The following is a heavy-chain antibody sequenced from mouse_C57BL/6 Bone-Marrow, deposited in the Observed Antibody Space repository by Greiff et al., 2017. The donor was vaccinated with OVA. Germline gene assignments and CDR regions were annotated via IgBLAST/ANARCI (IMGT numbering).Heavy chain of an antibody. CDR1: GYTFTSYG. D-gene: IGHD2-1*01. J-gene: IGHJ4*01. V-gene: IGHV1-81*01. CDR3: AIYYGNYNYAMDY. CDR2: IYPRSGNT. Sequence: QVQLQQSGAELARPGASVKLSCKASGYTFTSYGISWVKQRTGQGLEWIGEIYPRSGNTYYNEKFKGKATLTADKSSSTAYMELRSLTSEDSAVYFGAIYYGNYNYAMDYWGQGTSVTVSS.